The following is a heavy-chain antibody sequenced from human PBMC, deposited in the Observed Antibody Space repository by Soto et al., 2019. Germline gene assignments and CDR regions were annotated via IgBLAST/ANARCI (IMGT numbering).Heavy chain of an antibody. CDR3: VRPLPSGQTHARDV. D-gene: IGHD3-10*01. Sequence: GGALRLSCVASGLPVAGSYMAWVRQAPGKGLEWASVIYNDGTTYYSQSVEGRFTISRDTSKNTLYLQMDRLRDEDTAVYYCVRPLPSGQTHARDVWGQGTTVTVSS. J-gene: IGHJ6*02. CDR2: IYNDGTT. CDR1: GLPVAGSY. V-gene: IGHV3-53*01.